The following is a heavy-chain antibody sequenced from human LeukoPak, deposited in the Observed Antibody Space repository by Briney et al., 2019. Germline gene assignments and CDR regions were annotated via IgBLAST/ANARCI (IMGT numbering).Heavy chain of an antibody. CDR3: TREGSSGSFDY. Sequence: PSETLSLTCTVSGGSISSSSYYWGWIRQHPGKGLEWIGYIYYSGSTYYNPSLKSRVTISVDTSKNQFSLKLSSVTAADTAVYYCTREGSSGSFDYWGQGTLVTVSS. V-gene: IGHV4-31*03. D-gene: IGHD3-22*01. J-gene: IGHJ4*02. CDR2: IYYSGST. CDR1: GGSISSSSYY.